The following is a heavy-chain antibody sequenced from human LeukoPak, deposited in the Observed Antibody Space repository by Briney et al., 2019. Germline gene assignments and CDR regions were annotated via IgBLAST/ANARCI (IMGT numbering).Heavy chain of an antibody. CDR2: MNPNSGNT. J-gene: IGHJ3*02. Sequence: GASVKVSCKASGYTFTSYDINWVRQATGQGLEWMGWMNPNSGNTGYAQTFRARVSMTRNTSISTAYMELSSLRSEDTAVYYCTRGLVVLSATSWAFDIWGHGTMVTVSS. CDR1: GYTFTSYD. V-gene: IGHV1-8*01. D-gene: IGHD2-15*01. CDR3: TRGLVVLSATSWAFDI.